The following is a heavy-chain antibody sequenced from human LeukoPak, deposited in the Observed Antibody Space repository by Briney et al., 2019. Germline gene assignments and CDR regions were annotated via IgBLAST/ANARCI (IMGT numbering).Heavy chain of an antibody. J-gene: IGHJ4*02. CDR3: TTSCGDYYDFDY. Sequence: GGSLRLSCEASGYTFRNAWMSWVRQAPGKGLEWVGRIKSKTDGGTTDYATPVKGRFTISRDDSENTLFLQMNSLKTEDTAVYYCTTSCGDYYDFDYWGQGTLVTVSS. D-gene: IGHD2-21*01. V-gene: IGHV3-15*01. CDR1: GYTFRNAW. CDR2: IKSKTDGGTT.